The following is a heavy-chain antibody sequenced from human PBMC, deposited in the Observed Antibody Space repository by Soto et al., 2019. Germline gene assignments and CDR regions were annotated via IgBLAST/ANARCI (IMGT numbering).Heavy chain of an antibody. Sequence: SETLSLTCTVSGGSISSYYWSWIRQPPGKGLEWIGEINHSGSTNYNPSLKSRVTISVDTSKNQFSPKLSSVTAADTAVYYCARAPPYFTIFGVVIGNWFDPWGQGTLVTVS. CDR3: ARAPPYFTIFGVVIGNWFDP. D-gene: IGHD3-3*01. CDR1: GGSISSYY. V-gene: IGHV4-34*01. J-gene: IGHJ5*02. CDR2: INHSGST.